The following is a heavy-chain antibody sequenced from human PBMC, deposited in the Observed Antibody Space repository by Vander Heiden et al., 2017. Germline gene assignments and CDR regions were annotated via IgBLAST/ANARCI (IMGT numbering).Heavy chain of an antibody. D-gene: IGHD2-2*01. CDR1: GGSISSSSYY. CDR2: IYYSGST. Sequence: QLQLQESGPGLVKPSETLSLTCTVSGGSISSSSYYWGWIRQPPGKGLEWIGSIYYSGSTYYTPSLKSRVTISVDTSKNQFSLKLSSVTAADTAVYYCARQAYYAASYFQHWGQGTLVTVSS. V-gene: IGHV4-39*01. CDR3: ARQAYYAASYFQH. J-gene: IGHJ1*01.